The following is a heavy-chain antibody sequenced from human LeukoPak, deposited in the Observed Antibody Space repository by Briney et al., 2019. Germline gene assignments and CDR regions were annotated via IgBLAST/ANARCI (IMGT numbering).Heavy chain of an antibody. CDR3: ARDHESSYDFWSGYEAVSWFDP. D-gene: IGHD3-3*01. J-gene: IGHJ5*02. CDR2: FDPEDGET. V-gene: IGHV1-24*01. CDR1: GYTLTELS. Sequence: ASVKVSCKVSGYTLTELSMHWVRQAPGKGLEWMGGFDPEDGETIYAQKFQGRVTMTEDTSTDTAYMELSSLRSEDTAVYYCARDHESSYDFWSGYEAVSWFDPWGQGTLVTVSS.